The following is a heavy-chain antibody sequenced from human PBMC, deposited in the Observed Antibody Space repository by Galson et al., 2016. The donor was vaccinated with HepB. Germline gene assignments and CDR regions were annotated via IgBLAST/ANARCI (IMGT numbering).Heavy chain of an antibody. D-gene: IGHD4-17*01. CDR1: NYNFDSYG. V-gene: IGHV1-18*01. Sequence: SVKVSCKASNYNFDSYGLTWVRQTPGQGIEWMGWISPFTGDTKYAQKFQGRVTMTTDTSTSTGNMEVRGLKPDDTAIYYCARLRGHDDSDLRVGYYYGMDVWGQGTAVTVSS. J-gene: IGHJ6*02. CDR2: ISPFTGDT. CDR3: ARLRGHDDSDLRVGYYYGMDV.